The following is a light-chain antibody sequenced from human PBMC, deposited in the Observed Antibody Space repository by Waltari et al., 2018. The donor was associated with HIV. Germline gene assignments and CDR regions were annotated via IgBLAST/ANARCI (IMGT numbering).Light chain of an antibody. J-gene: IGLJ2*01. CDR3: SSYTSSSTLVV. V-gene: IGLV2-14*04. CDR1: SSDVGGYNY. CDR2: DVS. Sequence: GSPGQSITISCTGTSSDVGGYNYVSWYQQHPGKAPKLMIYDVSNRPSGVSNRFSGSKSGNTASLTISGLQAEDEADYYCSSYTSSSTLVVFGGGTKLTVL.